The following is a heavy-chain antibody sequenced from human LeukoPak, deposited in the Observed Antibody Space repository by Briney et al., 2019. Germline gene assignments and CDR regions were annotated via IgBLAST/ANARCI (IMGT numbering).Heavy chain of an antibody. J-gene: IGHJ6*03. D-gene: IGHD4-17*01. CDR2: MNPNSGNT. Sequence: ASVKVSCKASGYTFTSYDINWVRQATGQGLEWMGWMNPNSGNTGYAQKFQGRVTMTRNTSISTAYMELSSLRSEDTAVYYCARGRCYGDYYYYYMDVWGKGTTVTVSS. V-gene: IGHV1-8*01. CDR3: ARGRCYGDYYYYYMDV. CDR1: GYTFTSYD.